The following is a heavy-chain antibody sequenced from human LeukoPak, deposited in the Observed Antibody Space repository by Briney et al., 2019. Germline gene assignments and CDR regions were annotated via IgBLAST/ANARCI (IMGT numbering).Heavy chain of an antibody. J-gene: IGHJ4*02. CDR2: IASSGSTI. D-gene: IGHD2-2*01. CDR1: GFTFSSYE. V-gene: IGHV3-48*03. CDR3: ARGYCSTTSCLFDY. Sequence: GGSLRLSCAASGFTFSSYEMDWVRQAPGKGLEWVSYIASSGSTIFYADSLKGRFTISRDNAKNSLYLQMNSLRAEDTAIYYCARGYCSTTSCLFDYWGQGTLVTVSS.